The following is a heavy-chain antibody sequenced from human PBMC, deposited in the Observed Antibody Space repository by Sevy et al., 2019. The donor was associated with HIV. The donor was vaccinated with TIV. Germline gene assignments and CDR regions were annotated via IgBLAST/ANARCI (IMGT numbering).Heavy chain of an antibody. CDR3: ARVAQDFWSGSLPWGSCRQQHGGEFDY. Sequence: SETLSLTCTVSGYSISSGYYWGWIRQPPGKGLEWIGSIYHSGSTYYNPSLKSRFTISVDTSKNQFSLKLSSVTAADTSVYYCARVAQDFWSGSLPWGSCRQQHGGEFDYWGQGTLVTVSS. D-gene: IGHD3-3*01. CDR2: IYHSGST. J-gene: IGHJ4*02. V-gene: IGHV4-38-2*02. CDR1: GYSISSGYY.